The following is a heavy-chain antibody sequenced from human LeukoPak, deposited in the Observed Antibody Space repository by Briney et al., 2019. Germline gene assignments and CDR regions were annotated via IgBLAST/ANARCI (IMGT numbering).Heavy chain of an antibody. CDR3: TRGRAYYDSTGYYY. D-gene: IGHD3-22*01. CDR2: TYYSGNT. J-gene: IGHJ4*02. CDR1: GGSMTNYY. V-gene: IGHV4-59*01. Sequence: PSETLSLTCTVSGGSMTNYYWTWIRQSPGKGLEWIGHTYYSGNTNYNPSLKSRVTVSIDTSKNQFSLKLSSVTAADTAVYYCTRGRAYYDSTGYYYWGRGILVTVSS.